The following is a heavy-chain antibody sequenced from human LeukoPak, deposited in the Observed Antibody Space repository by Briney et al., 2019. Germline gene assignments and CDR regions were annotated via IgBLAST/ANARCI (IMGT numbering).Heavy chain of an antibody. CDR1: GFAFNSYW. J-gene: IGHJ4*02. Sequence: GGSLRLSCAASGFAFNSYWMSWVRQPPGKGLEWVANIKQDGSEEYYVDSVKGRSTISRDNAKNSLILQMNSLRAEDTAVYYCARLYDDCTRSTCLWYFDYWGQGTLVTVSS. CDR2: IKQDGSEE. D-gene: IGHD2/OR15-2a*01. CDR3: ARLYDDCTRSTCLWYFDY. V-gene: IGHV3-7*01.